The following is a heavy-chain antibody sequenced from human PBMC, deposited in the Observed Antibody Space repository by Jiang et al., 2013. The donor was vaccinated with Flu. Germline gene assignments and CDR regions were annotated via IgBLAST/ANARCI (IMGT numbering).Heavy chain of an antibody. V-gene: IGHV3-73*02. D-gene: IGHD1-20*01. CDR2: IRDKANNYAT. CDR3: SLRPISLDSDY. Sequence: VQLVESGGGLVQPGGSLKLSCAASGFTFSGSAVHWVRQASGKGLEWVGRIRDKANNYATAYAASVKGKFTISRDDSKNTAYLQMHSLKSEDTAVYYCSLRPISLDSDYWGQGTLVTVSS. CDR1: GFTFSGSA. J-gene: IGHJ4*02.